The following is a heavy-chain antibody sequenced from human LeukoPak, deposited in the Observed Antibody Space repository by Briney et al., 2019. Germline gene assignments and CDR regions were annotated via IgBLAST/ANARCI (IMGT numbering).Heavy chain of an antibody. CDR2: VYWDDEK. V-gene: IGHV2-5*02. J-gene: IGHJ4*02. CDR1: GFSLSTSGVG. D-gene: IGHD5/OR15-5a*01. CDR3: AHRLRVSGARLFDY. Sequence: SGPTLVKPTQTLTLTCTFSGFSLSTSGVGVGWIRQPPGKALEWLAVVYWDDEKYYRPSLQSRLTITKDTSKNQVVLTMANMDPADTATYYCAHRLRVSGARLFDYWGQGTLVTVSS.